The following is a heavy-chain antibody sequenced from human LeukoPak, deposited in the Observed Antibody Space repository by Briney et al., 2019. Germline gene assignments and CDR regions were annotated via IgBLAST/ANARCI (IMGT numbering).Heavy chain of an antibody. V-gene: IGHV4-34*01. CDR3: ARDYDILTGYPTTVAFDP. D-gene: IGHD3-9*01. J-gene: IGHJ5*02. CDR2: INHSGST. CDR1: GGSFSGFY. Sequence: SETLSLPCAVYGGSFSGFYWSWIRQPPGKGLEWIGEINHSGSTNYNPSLKSRGTISVDTSKNQFSLKRSSVTAADTAVYYCARDYDILTGYPTTVAFDPWGQGTLVTVSS.